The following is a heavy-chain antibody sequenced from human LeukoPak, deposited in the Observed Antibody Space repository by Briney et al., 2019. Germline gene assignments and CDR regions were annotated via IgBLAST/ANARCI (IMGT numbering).Heavy chain of an antibody. J-gene: IGHJ6*03. V-gene: IGHV4-4*07. Sequence: SETLSLTCTVSGGSTSSYYWSWIRQPAGKGLEWVGRIYTSGSTNYNPSLKSRVTMSVDTSKNQSSRKLSSVTAADTAVYHCARQKVVPAALYYYYYMDVWGQGTTVTVSS. CDR2: IYTSGST. CDR1: GGSTSSYY. CDR3: ARQKVVPAALYYYYYMDV. D-gene: IGHD2-2*01.